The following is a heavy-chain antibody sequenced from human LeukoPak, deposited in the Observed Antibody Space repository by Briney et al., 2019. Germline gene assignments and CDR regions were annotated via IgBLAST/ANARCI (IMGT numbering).Heavy chain of an antibody. CDR2: IYYSGST. J-gene: IGHJ4*02. CDR1: GGSISSGGYY. D-gene: IGHD6-13*01. CDR3: ARRSIAAQHYYFDY. Sequence: SQTLSLTCTVSGGSISSGGYYWSWIRQHPGKGLEWIGSIYYSGSTYYNPSLKSRVTISVDTSKNQFSLKLSSVTAADTAVYYCARRSIAAQHYYFDYWGQGTLVTVSS. V-gene: IGHV4-39*01.